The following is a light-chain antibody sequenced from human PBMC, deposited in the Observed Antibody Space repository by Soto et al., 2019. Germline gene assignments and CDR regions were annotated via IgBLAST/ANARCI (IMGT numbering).Light chain of an antibody. V-gene: IGKV1-5*03. CDR2: KVS. CDR1: QSISSW. CDR3: QEYYTYPWT. J-gene: IGKJ1*01. Sequence: DIQMTQSPSTLSASIGDRVTITCRASQSISSWLAWYQQKPGKAPKFLIHKVSTLVSGVPSRFSGSGSGTEFTLTISSLQPDDFATYFCQEYYTYPWTFGQRTKVDIK.